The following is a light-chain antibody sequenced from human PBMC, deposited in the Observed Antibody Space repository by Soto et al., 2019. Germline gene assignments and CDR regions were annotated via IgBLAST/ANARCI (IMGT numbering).Light chain of an antibody. Sequence: QSVLTQPASVSWSPGQSITISCTGTSSDIGGYNYVSWYQQLPGKVPKLIIYDVSNRPSGVSDRFSGSKSGNAASLTISGLQAEDEADYYCSSYTSTSTLYVFGTGTKVTVL. J-gene: IGLJ1*01. CDR1: SSDIGGYNY. V-gene: IGLV2-14*03. CDR3: SSYTSTSTLYV. CDR2: DVS.